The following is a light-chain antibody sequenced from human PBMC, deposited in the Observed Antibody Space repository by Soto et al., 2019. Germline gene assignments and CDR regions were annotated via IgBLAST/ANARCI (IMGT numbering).Light chain of an antibody. V-gene: IGKV3-15*01. J-gene: IGKJ4*01. CDR1: QSISSN. Sequence: EIVMTQSPSTLSVSPGERATLTCRASQSISSNLAWYQQKPGQAPRLLMFRTSSRSTGFPARFSGSGSGTAFNITISSMQSADFGVYYCQQYNNWPRATFGGGTKVEIK. CDR3: QQYNNWPRAT. CDR2: RTS.